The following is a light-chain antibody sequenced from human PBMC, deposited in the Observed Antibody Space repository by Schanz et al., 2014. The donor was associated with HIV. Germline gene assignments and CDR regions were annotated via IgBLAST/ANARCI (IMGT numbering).Light chain of an antibody. CDR1: QSVSTY. CDR3: QQYGSSPVT. J-gene: IGKJ2*01. V-gene: IGKV3-11*01. CDR2: DAS. Sequence: EIVLTQSPVTLSLSPGERATLSCRASQSVSTYLAWYQQKPGQSPRLLIYDASNRATGIPPRFSGSGSGTDFTLTISSLEPEDFAVYYCQQYGSSPVTFGQGTKLEIK.